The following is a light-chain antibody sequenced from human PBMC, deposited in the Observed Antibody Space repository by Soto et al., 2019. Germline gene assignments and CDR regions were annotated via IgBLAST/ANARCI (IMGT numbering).Light chain of an antibody. CDR3: LQDFHYPRT. V-gene: IGKV1-6*01. CDR1: QDIKYD. CDR2: GAS. Sequence: AIQMTQSPSSLSASVGDRVTGTCRASQDIKYDLAWYQQKPGKAPKVLIYGASTLQPGVSSRFSGSGSGSEFTLTINSLQPEDSTTYFCLQDFHYPRTFGQGTKVEIK. J-gene: IGKJ1*01.